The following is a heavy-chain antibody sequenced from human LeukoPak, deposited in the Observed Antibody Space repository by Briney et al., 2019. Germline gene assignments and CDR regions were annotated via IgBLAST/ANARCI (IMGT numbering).Heavy chain of an antibody. V-gene: IGHV1-2*02. D-gene: IGHD6-19*01. CDR3: ARGGGYIAVAGFYVDY. CDR1: GYTFTGYY. J-gene: IGHJ4*02. CDR2: INPNSGGT. Sequence: GASVKVSCKASGYTFTGYYMHWVRQAPGQGLEWMGWINPNSGGTNYAQKFQGRVTMTRDTSISTAYMELSRLRSDDTAVYYCARGGGYIAVAGFYVDYWGQGTLVTVSS.